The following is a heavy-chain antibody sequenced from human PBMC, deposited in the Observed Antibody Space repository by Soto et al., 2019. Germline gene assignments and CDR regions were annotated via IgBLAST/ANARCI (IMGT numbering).Heavy chain of an antibody. CDR3: RFMFRGLVDP. CDR1: GGSSSRSSYY. CDR2: VSDSGST. Sequence: PSETLSLTCTVSGGSSSRSSYYWTWIRQPPGKGLEWMGYVSDSGSTEYNPSLKSRVTISVDTSKNQFFLRLTSATAADTGIYYCRFMFRGLVDPWGQGTVVTVSS. V-gene: IGHV4-61*01. D-gene: IGHD3-10*01. J-gene: IGHJ5*02.